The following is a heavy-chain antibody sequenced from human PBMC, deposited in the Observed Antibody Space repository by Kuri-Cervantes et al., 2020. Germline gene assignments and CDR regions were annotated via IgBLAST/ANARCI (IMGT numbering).Heavy chain of an antibody. V-gene: IGHV3-21*04. J-gene: IGHJ6*02. Sequence: GESLKISCAASGSTFSSCSMNWVRQAPGKGLEWVSAISGSGGSTYYADSVKGRFTISRDNAKNSLYLQMNSLRAEDTAVYYCARERGAAGTVFYYYGMDVWGQGTTVTVSS. CDR1: GSTFSSCS. CDR3: ARERGAAGTVFYYYGMDV. CDR2: ISGSGGST. D-gene: IGHD6-13*01.